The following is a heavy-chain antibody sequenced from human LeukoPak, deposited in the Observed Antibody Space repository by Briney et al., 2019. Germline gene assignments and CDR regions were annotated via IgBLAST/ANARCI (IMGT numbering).Heavy chain of an antibody. V-gene: IGHV3-23*01. CDR2: ISRTGSDT. CDR3: AKDAVFGVVPYYFDY. CDR1: GFTFSSHA. Sequence: GGSLRLSCAASGFTFSSHAMTWVRQAPGKGLEWVSGISRTGSDTYYADSVKGRFTISRDNSKNTLYLQMNSLRAEDTAVYYCAKDAVFGVVPYYFDYWGQGTLVTVSS. D-gene: IGHD3-3*01. J-gene: IGHJ4*02.